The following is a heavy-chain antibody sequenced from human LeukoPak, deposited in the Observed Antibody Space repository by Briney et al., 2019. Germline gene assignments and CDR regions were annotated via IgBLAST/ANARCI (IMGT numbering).Heavy chain of an antibody. J-gene: IGHJ4*02. Sequence: SETLSLTCTVSGGSISSSSYYWGWIRQPPGTGLEWIGSIYYSGSTYYNPSLKSRVTISVDTSKNQFSLKLSSVTAADTAVYYCAREVRAARSYFDYWGQGTLVTVSS. CDR2: IYYSGST. CDR3: AREVRAARSYFDY. D-gene: IGHD6-6*01. CDR1: GGSISSSSYY. V-gene: IGHV4-39*07.